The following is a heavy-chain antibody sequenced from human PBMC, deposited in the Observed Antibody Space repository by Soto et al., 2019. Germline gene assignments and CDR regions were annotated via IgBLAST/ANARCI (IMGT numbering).Heavy chain of an antibody. D-gene: IGHD2-2*02. CDR2: IVWNNGNI. J-gene: IGHJ6*03. CDR3: IRTPASIGYVDV. Sequence: EVQLVESGGGLVQPGTSLRLSCAASGFTFDDYAMHWVRQAPGKGLEWVSGIVWNNGNIAYADSVKGRFIISRDNTKNSLYQQMNSLRTEDAAYYYVIRTPASIGYVDVWSNWTTVTVSS. CDR1: GFTFDDYA. V-gene: IGHV3-9*01.